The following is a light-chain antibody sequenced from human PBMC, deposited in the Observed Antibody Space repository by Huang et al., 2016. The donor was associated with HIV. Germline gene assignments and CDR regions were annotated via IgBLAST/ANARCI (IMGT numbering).Light chain of an antibody. Sequence: EIVMTQSPLSLPVTPGEPASISCRSSQSLLHRNGYNYLDWYLQKPGQSPQLVIYLSSNRASGVPDRFTGSGSVTYFTLKISRVEAEDVGVYYCMQTLQTPRTFGQGTRLEIK. V-gene: IGKV2-28*01. J-gene: IGKJ5*01. CDR1: QSLLHRNGYNY. CDR2: LSS. CDR3: MQTLQTPRT.